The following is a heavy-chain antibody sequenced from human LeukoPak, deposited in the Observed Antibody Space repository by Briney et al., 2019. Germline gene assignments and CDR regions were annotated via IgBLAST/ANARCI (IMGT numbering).Heavy chain of an antibody. D-gene: IGHD3-10*01. J-gene: IGHJ4*02. CDR1: GFTFSSYA. Sequence: GGSLRLSCAASGFTFSSYAMSWVRQAPGKGLEWVSAISGSGGSTYYADSVKGRFTISRDNSKNTLYLQMNSLRAEDTAVYYCAKALLWFGELSPFDYWGRGTLVTVSS. CDR3: AKALLWFGELSPFDY. CDR2: ISGSGGST. V-gene: IGHV3-23*01.